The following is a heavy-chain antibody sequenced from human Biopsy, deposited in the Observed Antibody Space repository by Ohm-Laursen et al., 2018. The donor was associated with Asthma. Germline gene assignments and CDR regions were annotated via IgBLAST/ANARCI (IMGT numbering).Heavy chain of an antibody. CDR2: ISSSGSTT. CDR3: ARVFESSEWGPFYHFGLDV. J-gene: IGHJ6*02. Sequence: SLRLSCSASGFSFSDYYMTWMRQAPGKGLGWASSISSSGSTTYPAESVKGRFTISRDNAQKSLFLQMGSLRAEDTAIYYCARVFESSEWGPFYHFGLDVWGQGTTVTVSS. V-gene: IGHV3-11*01. CDR1: GFSFSDYY. D-gene: IGHD6-25*01.